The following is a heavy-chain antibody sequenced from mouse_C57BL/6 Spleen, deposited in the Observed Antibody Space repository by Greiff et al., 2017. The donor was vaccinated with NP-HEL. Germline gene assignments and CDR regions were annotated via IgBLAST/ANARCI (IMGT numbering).Heavy chain of an antibody. CDR3: ARSGYYIAFDY. CDR1: GYTFTSYW. D-gene: IGHD2-12*01. V-gene: IGHV1-61*01. CDR2: IYPSDSET. Sequence: QVQLQQPGAELVRPGSSVKLSCKASGYTFTSYWMDWVKQRPGQGLEWIGNIYPSDSETHYNQKFKDKATLTVDKSSSTAYMQLSSLTSEDSAVYYCARSGYYIAFDYWGQGTTLTVSS. J-gene: IGHJ2*01.